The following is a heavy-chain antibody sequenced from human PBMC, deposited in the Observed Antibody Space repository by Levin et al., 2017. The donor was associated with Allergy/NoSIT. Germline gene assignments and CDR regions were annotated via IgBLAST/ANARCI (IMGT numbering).Heavy chain of an antibody. D-gene: IGHD5-18*01. V-gene: IGHV3-30-3*01. CDR3: AVSVNKAMAKTRPSYDYNMGV. CDR1: GFTFSSYA. Sequence: GGSLRLSCEASGFTFSSYAMHWVRQAPGKGLEWVAFISYDGSNKYYADSVKGRFTISRDNSKNTLYLQMNSLRAEDTAVYYCAVSVNKAMAKTRPSYDYNMGVWGQGTTVTVSS. J-gene: IGHJ6*02. CDR2: ISYDGSNK.